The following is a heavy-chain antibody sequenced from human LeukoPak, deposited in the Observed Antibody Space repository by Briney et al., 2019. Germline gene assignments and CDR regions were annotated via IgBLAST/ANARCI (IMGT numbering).Heavy chain of an antibody. CDR3: ARDSIFIVVVPAAMGY. CDR1: GYTLTSYG. CDR2: ISAYNGNT. J-gene: IGHJ4*02. V-gene: IGHV1-18*01. Sequence: ASVKVSCKASGYTLTSYGISWVRQAPGQGLEWMGWISAYNGNTNYAQKLQGRVTMTTDTSTSTAYMELRSLRSDDTAVYYCARDSIFIVVVPAAMGYWGQRTLVTVSS. D-gene: IGHD2-2*01.